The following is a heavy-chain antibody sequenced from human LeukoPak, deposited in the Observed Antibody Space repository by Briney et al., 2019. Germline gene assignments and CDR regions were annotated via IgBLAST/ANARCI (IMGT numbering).Heavy chain of an antibody. CDR2: ISSSSSYI. J-gene: IGHJ4*02. Sequence: GGSLRLSCAASGFTFSSYSMNWVRQAPGKGLGWVSSISSSSSYIYYADPVKGRFTISRDNAKNSLYLQMNSLRAEDMALYYCAKAVGSGYSYGTFDYWGQGTLVTVSS. CDR3: AKAVGSGYSYGTFDY. D-gene: IGHD5-18*01. V-gene: IGHV3-21*04. CDR1: GFTFSSYS.